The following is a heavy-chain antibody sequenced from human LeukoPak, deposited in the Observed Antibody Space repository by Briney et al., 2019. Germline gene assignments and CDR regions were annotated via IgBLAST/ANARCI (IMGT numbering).Heavy chain of an antibody. D-gene: IGHD2-15*01. CDR2: ISYDGSNK. Sequence: TGRSLRLSCAASGFTFSSYAMHWVRQAPGKGLEWVAVISYDGSNKYYADSVKGRFTISRDNSKNTLYLQMNSLRAEDTGVYYCAKDRVCSGGSCYFDYWGQGTLVTVSS. CDR1: GFTFSSYA. J-gene: IGHJ4*02. V-gene: IGHV3-30-3*01. CDR3: AKDRVCSGGSCYFDY.